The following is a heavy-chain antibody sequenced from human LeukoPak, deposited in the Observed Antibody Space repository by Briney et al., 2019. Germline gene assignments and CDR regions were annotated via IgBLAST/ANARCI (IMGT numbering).Heavy chain of an antibody. V-gene: IGHV4-39*01. CDR3: ARHSVAAAGFN. CDR1: DGSISSSSYY. Sequence: PSEALSLTCTVSDGSISSSSYYWGWIRQPPGKGLEWIGSIYYSGSTYYNPSLKSRVTISVDTSKNQFSLKLSSVTAADTAVYYCARHSVAAAGFNWGQGTLVTVSS. D-gene: IGHD6-13*01. CDR2: IYYSGST. J-gene: IGHJ4*02.